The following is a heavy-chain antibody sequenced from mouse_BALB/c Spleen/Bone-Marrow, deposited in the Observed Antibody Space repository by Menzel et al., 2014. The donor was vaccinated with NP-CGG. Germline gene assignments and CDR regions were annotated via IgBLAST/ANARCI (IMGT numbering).Heavy chain of an antibody. V-gene: IGHV1S22*01. CDR3: TRNYGSSYPSWFAC. J-gene: IGHJ3*01. D-gene: IGHD1-1*01. Sequence: LQQPGSELVRPGASVKLSCKASGYTFTSYWMHWVKQRHGQGLEWIGNIYPGSGSTNYDEKFKSKGTLTVDTSSSTAYMHLSSLASEDSAVYYCTRNYGSSYPSWFACWGQGTLVTVSA. CDR1: GYTFTSYW. CDR2: IYPGSGST.